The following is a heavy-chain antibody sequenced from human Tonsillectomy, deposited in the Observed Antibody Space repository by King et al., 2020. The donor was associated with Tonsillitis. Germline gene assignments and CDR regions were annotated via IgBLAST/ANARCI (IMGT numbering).Heavy chain of an antibody. CDR2: MYYSGST. CDR1: GGSVSSSSYY. V-gene: IGHV4-39*07. Sequence: QLQESGPGLVKPSETLSLTCTVSGGSVSSSSYYWGWIRQPPGKGLEWIVSMYYSGSTYYNPTLKSRVTISVDTSKNHLSLKLTAVTAADTAVYYCAICCFMGDLWLRGHAFDIWGKGTVVTVSS. J-gene: IGHJ3*02. D-gene: IGHD3-16*01. CDR3: AICCFMGDLWLRGHAFDI.